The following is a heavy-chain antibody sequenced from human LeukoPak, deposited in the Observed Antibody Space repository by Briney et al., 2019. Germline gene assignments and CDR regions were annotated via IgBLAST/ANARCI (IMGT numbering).Heavy chain of an antibody. D-gene: IGHD3-10*01. CDR2: IYTSGST. V-gene: IGHV4-4*07. Sequence: SETLSLTCTVSGGSISSYYWSWIRQPAGRGLEWIGRIYTSGSTNYNPSLKSRVTMSVDTSKNQFSLKLSSVTAADTAVYYCARDTVDYYASGFDYWGQGTLATVSS. CDR1: GGSISSYY. J-gene: IGHJ4*02. CDR3: ARDTVDYYASGFDY.